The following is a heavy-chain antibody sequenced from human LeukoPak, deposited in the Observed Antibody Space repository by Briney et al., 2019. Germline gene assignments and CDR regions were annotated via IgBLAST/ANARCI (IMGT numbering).Heavy chain of an antibody. CDR1: GGSISSYY. D-gene: IGHD3-3*01. J-gene: IGHJ5*02. Sequence: SETLSLTCTVSGGSISSYYWSWIRQPPGKGLEWIGYIYYSGSTNYNPSLKSRVTISVDTSKNQFSLKLSSVTAADTAVYYCARALRFDFWSGYRVGEFDPWGQGTLVTVSS. CDR2: IYYSGST. CDR3: ARALRFDFWSGYRVGEFDP. V-gene: IGHV4-59*12.